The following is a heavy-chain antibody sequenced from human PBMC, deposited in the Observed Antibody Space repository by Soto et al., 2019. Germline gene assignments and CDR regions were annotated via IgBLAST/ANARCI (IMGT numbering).Heavy chain of an antibody. CDR1: GGSFSGYY. Sequence: TLSLTCAVYGGSFSGYYWSWIRQPPGKGLEWIGEINHSGSTNYNPSLKSRVTISVDTSKNQFSLKLSSVTAADTAVYYCARSRRAMVPSDYWGQGTLVTVSS. CDR2: INHSGST. J-gene: IGHJ4*02. V-gene: IGHV4-34*01. CDR3: ARSRRAMVPSDY. D-gene: IGHD5-18*01.